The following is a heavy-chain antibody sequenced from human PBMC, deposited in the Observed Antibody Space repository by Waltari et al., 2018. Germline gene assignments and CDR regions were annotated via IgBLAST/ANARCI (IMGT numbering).Heavy chain of an antibody. CDR1: GFTFSDYA. Sequence: EVQLLESGGGLVQPGGSLRLSCAASGFTFSDYAMSWVRQAPGKGLEWVSAVSGSGASTYYADSVKDHFTISRDNSKNTLYLQMNSLRAEDTAVYYCARGIAVAVGAFDIWGQGTMVTVSS. V-gene: IGHV3-23*01. D-gene: IGHD6-19*01. CDR3: ARGIAVAVGAFDI. CDR2: VSGSGAST. J-gene: IGHJ3*02.